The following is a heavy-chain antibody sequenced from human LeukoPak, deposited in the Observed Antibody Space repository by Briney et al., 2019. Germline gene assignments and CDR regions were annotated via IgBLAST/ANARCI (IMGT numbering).Heavy chain of an antibody. Sequence: SQTLPLTCAVSGGSISSGGYSWSWIRQPPGKGLEWIGYIYHSGSTYYNPSLKSRVTISVDTSKNQFSLKLSSVTAADTAVYYCARANSRDYGDIPTIDYWGQGTLVTVSS. D-gene: IGHD4-17*01. CDR3: ARANSRDYGDIPTIDY. J-gene: IGHJ4*02. CDR1: GGSISSGGYS. V-gene: IGHV4-30-2*01. CDR2: IYHSGST.